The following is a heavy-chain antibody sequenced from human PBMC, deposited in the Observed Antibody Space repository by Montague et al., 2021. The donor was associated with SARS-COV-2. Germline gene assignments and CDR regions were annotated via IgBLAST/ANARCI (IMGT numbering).Heavy chain of an antibody. J-gene: IGHJ4*02. CDR1: GGSISSYY. CDR2: IYYSGSS. D-gene: IGHD2-15*01. V-gene: IGHV4-59*01. CDR3: ASPGGYCSGGSCYYVY. Sequence: SETLSLTCTVSGGSISSYYWSWIRQPPGKELEWIGYIYYSGSSNYNPSLKSRVTISIDTSKNQFSLNLNSVTAADGAVYYCASPGGYCSGGSCYYVYWGQGTLVTVSS.